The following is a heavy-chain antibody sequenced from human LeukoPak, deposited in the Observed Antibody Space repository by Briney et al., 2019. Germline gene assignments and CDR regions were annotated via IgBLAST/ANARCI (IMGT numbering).Heavy chain of an antibody. V-gene: IGHV4-4*02. CDR3: ARGSTKRAYNNWFDP. Sequence: SGTLSLTCAVTGDSISTTYWWSWVRQPPGKGLEWIGEIFHDGGATYNPSLKSRVIISVDKSKNQFSLKLTSVTAADTALYYCARGSTKRAYNNWFDPWGQGTLVTVTS. CDR2: IFHDGGA. J-gene: IGHJ5*02. D-gene: IGHD5/OR15-5a*01. CDR1: GDSISTTYW.